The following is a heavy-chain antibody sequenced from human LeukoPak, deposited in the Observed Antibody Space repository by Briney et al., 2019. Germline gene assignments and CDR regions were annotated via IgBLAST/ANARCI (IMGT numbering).Heavy chain of an antibody. V-gene: IGHV4-61*02. J-gene: IGHJ4*02. CDR3: ARDEDGYNDY. Sequence: SETLSLTCTVSGGSVSSGSYYWTWIRQPAGKGLEWIGRIYTSGSTNYNPSLKSRVTISVDTSKNRFSLKLRSVTAADTAIYYCARDEDGYNDYWGQGTLVTVSS. CDR2: IYTSGST. CDR1: GGSVSSGSYY. D-gene: IGHD5-24*01.